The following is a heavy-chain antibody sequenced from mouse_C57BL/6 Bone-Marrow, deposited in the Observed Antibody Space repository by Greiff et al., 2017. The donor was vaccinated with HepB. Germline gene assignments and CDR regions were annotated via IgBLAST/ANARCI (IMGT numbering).Heavy chain of an antibody. CDR2: FYPYNDDT. J-gene: IGHJ4*01. CDR1: GYTFTTYP. CDR3: ARGSNYDYTMAY. Sequence: VQLQESGAELVKPGASVKMSCKASGYTFTTYPIEWMKQNHGKSLEWIGNFYPYNDDTNYNEKFKGKATLTEEKSSSTVYLELSRLTSDDSAVYYCARGSNYDYTMAYWGQGTSVTVSS. V-gene: IGHV1-47*01. D-gene: IGHD2-5*01.